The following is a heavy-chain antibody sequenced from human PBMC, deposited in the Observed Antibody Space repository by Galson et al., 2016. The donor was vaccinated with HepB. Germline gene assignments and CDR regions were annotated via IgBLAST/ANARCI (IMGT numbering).Heavy chain of an antibody. D-gene: IGHD6-19*01. V-gene: IGHV1-46*01. CDR1: GYNFVNSY. CDR2: INPSGGST. J-gene: IGHJ6*02. Sequence: SVKVSCKASGYNFVNSYMHWVRQAPGKGLEWMGIINPSGGSTSYAQKFQGRVTMTRDTSTSTVYMELSSLRSDDTAVDYCASGAAVAASRYGLDIWDQGTTVIVSS. CDR3: ASGAAVAASRYGLDI.